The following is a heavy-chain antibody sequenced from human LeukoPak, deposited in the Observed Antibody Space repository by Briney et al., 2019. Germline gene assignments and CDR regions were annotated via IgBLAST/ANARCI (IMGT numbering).Heavy chain of an antibody. Sequence: SETLSLTCTVSGGSISSYYWSWIRQPPGKGLEWIGYIYYTGSTNYDPSLKSRVTILVDTSKNQFSLKLSSVTAADTAVYYCASSSGVHPDTFDIWGQGTLVTVSS. V-gene: IGHV4-59*01. CDR3: ASSSGVHPDTFDI. CDR1: GGSISSYY. CDR2: IYYTGST. D-gene: IGHD2-8*01. J-gene: IGHJ3*02.